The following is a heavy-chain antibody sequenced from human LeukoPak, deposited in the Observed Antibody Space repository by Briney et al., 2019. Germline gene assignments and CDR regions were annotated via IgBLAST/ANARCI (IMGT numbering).Heavy chain of an antibody. CDR3: ARTYYHDSSGYSDY. CDR1: GFIFSGYS. D-gene: IGHD3-22*01. V-gene: IGHV3-48*04. CDR2: ISRSSSTT. J-gene: IGHJ4*02. Sequence: GGSLRLSYAASGFIFSGYSMNWVRQAPGKGLEWVSYISRSSSTTYYADSVKGRFTISRDNAKNSLYLQLNSLRAEDTAVYYCARTYYHDSSGYSDYWGQGTLVTVSS.